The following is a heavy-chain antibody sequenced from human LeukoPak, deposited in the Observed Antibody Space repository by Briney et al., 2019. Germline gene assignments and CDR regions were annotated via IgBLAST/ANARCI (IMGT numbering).Heavy chain of an antibody. V-gene: IGHV1-18*01. CDR1: GGTFSSYA. D-gene: IGHD1-26*01. J-gene: IGHJ4*02. CDR2: ISVYNGHT. Sequence: ASVKVSCKASGGTFSSYAISWVRQAPGQGLEWMGWISVYNGHTNYAQNLQGRVTMTTDTSTSTAYMEMRSLRSDDTAIYYCARVHSGNYLYCSDYWGQGALVTVSS. CDR3: ARVHSGNYLYCSDY.